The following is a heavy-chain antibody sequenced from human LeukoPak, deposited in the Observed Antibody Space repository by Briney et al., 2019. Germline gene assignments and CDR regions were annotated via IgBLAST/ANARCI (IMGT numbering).Heavy chain of an antibody. V-gene: IGHV3-7*01. J-gene: IGHJ4*02. CDR2: IKQDGREK. CDR1: GFTFSNYW. CDR3: TRDEAAATD. Sequence: GGSLRLSGAGSGFTFSNYWMSWVRQAPGKGPEWVASIKQDGREKHYVDSVKGRFTISRDNAKSSLYLQMNSLRAEDTAVYYCTRDEAAATDWGQGTLVTVSS. D-gene: IGHD6-13*01.